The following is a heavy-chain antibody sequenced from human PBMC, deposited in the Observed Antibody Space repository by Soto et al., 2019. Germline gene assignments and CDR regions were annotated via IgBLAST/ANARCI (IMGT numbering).Heavy chain of an antibody. CDR3: ERDLGAYQHFDF. CDR1: GFTFRRYS. D-gene: IGHD3-16*01. CDR2: ISSSTTNI. J-gene: IGHJ4*02. V-gene: IGHV3-21*01. Sequence: PGGSLRLSCAASGFTFRRYSMDWVRQAPGKGLEWVSFISSSTTNIYYADSVKGRFTISRDNAKNSLCLQMNSLRVEDTAVYYCERDLGAYQHFDFWGLGTLVTVSS.